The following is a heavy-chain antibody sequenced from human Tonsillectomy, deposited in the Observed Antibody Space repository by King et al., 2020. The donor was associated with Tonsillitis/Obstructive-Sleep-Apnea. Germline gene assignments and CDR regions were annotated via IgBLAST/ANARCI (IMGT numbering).Heavy chain of an antibody. Sequence: VQLVQSGAEVKKPXESLRISCKGSGYSFTSYWISWVRXXPGKGLXXMXXXXXXXAXXNXRXSFQXXVPISPDXPISTSSLHWSSLEATDDAMSSCASHTGSSNGFRYGMDVWGQGTTVTVSS. CDR3: ASHTGSSNGFRYGMDV. D-gene: IGHD5-18*01. V-gene: IGHV5-10-1*01. J-gene: IGHJ6*02. CDR2: XXXXXAXX. CDR1: GYSFTSYW.